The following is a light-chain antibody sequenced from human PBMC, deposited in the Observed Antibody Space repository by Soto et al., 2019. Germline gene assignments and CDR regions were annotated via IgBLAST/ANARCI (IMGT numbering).Light chain of an antibody. J-gene: IGKJ4*01. CDR2: AAS. CDR3: QQSYSTLFT. V-gene: IGKV1-39*01. CDR1: QSISSY. Sequence: DIQMTQSPSSLSASVGDRVTITCRASQSISSYLNWYQQKPGKAPKLLIYAASSLQSGVPSRFSGSGSGTDFTLTISSLQPEDFGTYYCQQSYSTLFTFGGGTKVEIK.